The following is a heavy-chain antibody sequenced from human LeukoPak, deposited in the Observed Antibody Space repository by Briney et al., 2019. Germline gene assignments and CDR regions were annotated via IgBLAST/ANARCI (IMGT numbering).Heavy chain of an antibody. J-gene: IGHJ2*01. D-gene: IGHD2-2*01. CDR3: ARDSSMGLDL. CDR1: GFTFSSYG. V-gene: IGHV3-30*03. CDR2: ISYDGSNK. Sequence: GRSLRLSCAASGFTFSSYGMHWVRQAPGKGLEWVAVISYDGSNKYYADSVKGRFAISRDNSKNTLYLQMNSLRAEDTAVYYCARDSSMGLDLWGRGTLVTVSS.